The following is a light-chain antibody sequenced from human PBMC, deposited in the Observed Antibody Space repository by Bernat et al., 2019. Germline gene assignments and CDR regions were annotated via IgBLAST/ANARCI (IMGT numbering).Light chain of an antibody. CDR3: CSYAGSYIRYV. V-gene: IGLV2-11*01. CDR1: SSDVGGYNS. J-gene: IGLJ1*01. CDR2: DVS. Sequence: QSALTQPRSVSGSPGQSVTISCTGTSSDVGGYNSVSWYQQHPGKAPKLMIYDVSKGHSGVPDRFSGSKSGNTASLTISGLQAEDEADYYCCSYAGSYIRYVFGTGTKVTVL.